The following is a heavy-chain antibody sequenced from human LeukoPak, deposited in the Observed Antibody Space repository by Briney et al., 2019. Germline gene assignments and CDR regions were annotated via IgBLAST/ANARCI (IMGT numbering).Heavy chain of an antibody. J-gene: IGHJ4*02. V-gene: IGHV3-21*01. Sequence: GGSLRLSCAASGFTFSSYSINWVRQAPGKGLEWVSSISSSSSYIYYADSVKGRFTSSRDNAKNSLYLQMNSLRAEDTAVYYCARGQRGSSPDYWGQGTLVTVSS. CDR1: GFTFSSYS. CDR3: ARGQRGSSPDY. D-gene: IGHD6-13*01. CDR2: ISSSSSYI.